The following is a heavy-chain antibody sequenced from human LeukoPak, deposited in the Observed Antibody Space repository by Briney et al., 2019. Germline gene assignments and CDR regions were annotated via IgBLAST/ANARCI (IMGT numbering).Heavy chain of an antibody. CDR2: MNPNSGNT. J-gene: IGHJ4*02. D-gene: IGHD2-15*01. V-gene: IGHV1-8*01. Sequence: ASVKASCKASGYTFTSYDINWVRQATGQGLEWMGWMNPNSGNTGYAQKFQGRVTMTRNTSISTAYMKLSSLRSEDTAVYYCARGRLSSSCYECWGQGTLVTVSS. CDR1: GYTFTSYD. CDR3: ARGRLSSSCYEC.